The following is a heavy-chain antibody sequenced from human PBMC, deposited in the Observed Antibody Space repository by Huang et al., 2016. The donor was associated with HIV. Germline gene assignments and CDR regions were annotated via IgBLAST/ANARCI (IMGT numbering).Heavy chain of an antibody. CDR1: GFTFSSYW. D-gene: IGHD6-19*01. J-gene: IGHJ4*02. CDR3: ARGCTYSGWWQDY. Sequence: EVQLVESGGGLVQTGGSLRLSCVASGFTFSSYWMSWVRQAPGKGLEWVANIKQAGSEKYYVDSVKGRFTISRDNAKNSLYLQMNSLRAEDTAVYYCARGCTYSGWWQDYWGQGTLVTVSS. V-gene: IGHV3-7*01. CDR2: IKQAGSEK.